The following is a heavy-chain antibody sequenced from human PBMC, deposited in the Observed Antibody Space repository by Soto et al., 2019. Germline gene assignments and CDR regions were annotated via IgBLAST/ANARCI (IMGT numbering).Heavy chain of an antibody. J-gene: IGHJ4*02. V-gene: IGHV1-69*13. D-gene: IGHD2-8*01. CDR1: EAPFRSYA. CDR2: IIPSFGTA. Sequence: SVKVACKAAEAPFRSYAISWVRQAPGQGLEWMGGIIPSFGTANYAQKFQGRVTITADESTSTAYMELSSLRSEDTSVYYCARYAGDIVPTFYYWGQGTLVTVSS. CDR3: ARYAGDIVPTFYY.